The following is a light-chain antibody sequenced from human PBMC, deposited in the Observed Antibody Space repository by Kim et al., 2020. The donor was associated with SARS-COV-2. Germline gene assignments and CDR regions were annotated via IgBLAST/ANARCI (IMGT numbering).Light chain of an antibody. CDR1: QSLTNNY. V-gene: IGKV3-20*01. CDR3: QHYAGSPSIT. CDR2: GAS. J-gene: IGKJ5*01. Sequence: PGERATLSCRASQSLTNNYLAWYQQKPGQAPRLLISGASRRATGIPDRFSGSGSGTEFTLTISRLEPEDFAVYHCQHYAGSPSITFGQGTRLEIK.